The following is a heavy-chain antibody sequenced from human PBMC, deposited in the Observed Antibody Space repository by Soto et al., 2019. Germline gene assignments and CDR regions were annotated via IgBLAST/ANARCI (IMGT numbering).Heavy chain of an antibody. J-gene: IGHJ4*02. CDR3: ARWDDYGASDQYHFDH. CDR1: GYTFTASG. CDR2: TSIYNGHT. Sequence: ASVKVSCKASGYTFTASGISWARQAPGQGLEWMGWTSIYNGHTEYSPKFLGRVVMTTDTSADTAYLVLRSLRPDDAALYYCARWDDYGASDQYHFDHWGQGTLVTVSS. D-gene: IGHD4-17*01. V-gene: IGHV1-18*01.